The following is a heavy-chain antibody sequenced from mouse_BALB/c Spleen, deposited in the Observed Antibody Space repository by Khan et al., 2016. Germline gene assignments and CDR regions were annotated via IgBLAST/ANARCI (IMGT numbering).Heavy chain of an antibody. CDR3: ARWAYYGNYLFAY. CDR2: INPSTGYT. D-gene: IGHD2-10*01. J-gene: IGHJ3*01. V-gene: IGHV1-7*01. CDR1: GYTFTSYW. Sequence: QVQLKQSGAELAKPGASVKMSCKASGYTFTSYWMHWVKQRPGQGLEWIGYINPSTGYTEYNQKFKDKATLTADKSSGTAYMQLSSLTSEDSAVYYCARWAYYGNYLFAYWGQGTLVTVSA.